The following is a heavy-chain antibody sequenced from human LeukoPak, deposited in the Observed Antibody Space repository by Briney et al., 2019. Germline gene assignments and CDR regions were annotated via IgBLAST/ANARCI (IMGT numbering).Heavy chain of an antibody. CDR1: GFTFSSYS. Sequence: KPGGSLRLSCAASGFTFSSYSMNWVRHAPGKGLEWVSSISSSSSYIYYADSVKGRFTISRDNAKNSLYLQMNSLRAEDTAVYYCARDRGPNQLWFGELFGDYYFDYWGQGTLVTVSS. CDR3: ARDRGPNQLWFGELFGDYYFDY. J-gene: IGHJ4*02. CDR2: ISSSSSYI. V-gene: IGHV3-21*01. D-gene: IGHD3-10*01.